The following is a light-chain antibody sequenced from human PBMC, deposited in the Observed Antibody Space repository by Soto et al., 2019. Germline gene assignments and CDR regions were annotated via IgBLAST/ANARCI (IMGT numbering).Light chain of an antibody. Sequence: QSALTQPASVSGSPGQSITISCTGTNTDVGNYNYVSWYQQHPGKAPKLMIYEVSNRPSGVSSRFSGSKSGNTASLTISGLQAEDEADYYCTSYTSNDTLVIFGGGTKVTVL. V-gene: IGLV2-14*01. CDR1: NTDVGNYNY. CDR2: EVS. CDR3: TSYTSNDTLVI. J-gene: IGLJ2*01.